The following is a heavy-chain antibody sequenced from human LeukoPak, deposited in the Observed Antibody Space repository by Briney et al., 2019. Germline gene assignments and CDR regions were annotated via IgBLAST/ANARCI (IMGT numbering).Heavy chain of an antibody. CDR2: IYYSGST. Sequence: SETLSLTCTVSGGSISSYYWSWIRQPPGKGLEWIGYIYYSGSTNYNPSLKSRVTISVDTSKNQFSLKLSSVTAADTAVYYCARRRRYGDYFFDYWGQGTLVTVSS. D-gene: IGHD4-17*01. J-gene: IGHJ4*02. CDR3: ARRRRYGDYFFDY. V-gene: IGHV4-59*12. CDR1: GGSISSYY.